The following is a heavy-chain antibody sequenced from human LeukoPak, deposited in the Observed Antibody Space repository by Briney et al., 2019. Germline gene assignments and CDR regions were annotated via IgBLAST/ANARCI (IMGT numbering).Heavy chain of an antibody. J-gene: IGHJ4*02. V-gene: IGHV5-51*01. CDR2: IYPGDSDT. CDR1: GYSFTTHL. CDR3: ARLWSGSLDY. D-gene: IGHD3-10*01. Sequence: GESLKISCKASGYSFTTHLIAWVRQMPGKGPEWMGIIYPGDSDTRYSPSFQGQVTISADKSISTAYLQWSSLKASETAMYFCARLWSGSLDYWGQRTLVTVSS.